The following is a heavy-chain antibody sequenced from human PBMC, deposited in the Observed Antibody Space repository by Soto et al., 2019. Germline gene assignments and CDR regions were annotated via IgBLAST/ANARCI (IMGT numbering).Heavy chain of an antibody. Sequence: AENLCLSCVVSGGTVASRPWWSCVRHSPSKGLEWIGNVYHTGDTNFNPSLPSRVTFSVDKSNNQFSLRLTSLTAADMAVYFWVQEIGSGGAHKETHPRGHANLVTVSS. CDR2: VYHTGDT. V-gene: IGHV4-4*01. J-gene: IGHJ5*02. CDR1: GGTVASRPW. D-gene: IGHD3-3*01. CDR3: VQEIGSGGAHKETHP.